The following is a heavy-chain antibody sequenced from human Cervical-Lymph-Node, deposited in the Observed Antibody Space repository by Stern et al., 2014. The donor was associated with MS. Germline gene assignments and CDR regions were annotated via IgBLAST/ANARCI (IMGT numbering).Heavy chain of an antibody. J-gene: IGHJ4*02. D-gene: IGHD1-26*01. V-gene: IGHV4-31*03. CDR3: ARGALRAEYYFDY. Sequence: QVQLQESGPRLVKPSQTLSLTCTVSGGSISRGDYHWTWIRQHPGKGLEWIGFITYSGSTFYNPSLQSRISISVDTSDNQFSLTLRPVTAADTAVYYCARGALRAEYYFDYWGQGRLVTVSS. CDR1: GGSISRGDYH. CDR2: ITYSGST.